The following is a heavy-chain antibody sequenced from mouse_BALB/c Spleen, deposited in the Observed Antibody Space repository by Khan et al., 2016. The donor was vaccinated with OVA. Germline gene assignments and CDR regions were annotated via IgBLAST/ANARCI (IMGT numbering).Heavy chain of an antibody. V-gene: IGHV1-77*01. J-gene: IGHJ3*01. CDR3: ARRNYFGYTFAY. CDR2: ISPGSGDT. CDR1: GYTFTDFY. Sequence: QVQLQQSGTELARPGASVNLSCKASGYTFTDFYINWVKQRSGQGLEWLGEISPGSGDTYYNEKFKGKATLTADKSYSPAYMQLSSLTSESSAVYFCARRNYFGYTFAYWGQGTLVTVSA. D-gene: IGHD1-2*01.